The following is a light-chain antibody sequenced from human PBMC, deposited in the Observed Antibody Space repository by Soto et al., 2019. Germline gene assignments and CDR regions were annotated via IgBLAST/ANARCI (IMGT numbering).Light chain of an antibody. V-gene: IGKV2-30*01. Sequence: DVVMTQSPLSLPVTLGQPASISCKSSQSLVSSDGNTYLNWFQQRPGQSPGRLFSTVSNRDSGVPDRFSGSGSGTDFTLKISRVEADDIGVYYCMQHTHWPHTFGQGTKLEIK. CDR3: MQHTHWPHT. J-gene: IGKJ2*01. CDR1: QSLVSSDGNTY. CDR2: TVS.